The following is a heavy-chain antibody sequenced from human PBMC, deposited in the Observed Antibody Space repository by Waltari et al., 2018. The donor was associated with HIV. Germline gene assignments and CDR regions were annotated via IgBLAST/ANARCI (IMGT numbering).Heavy chain of an antibody. D-gene: IGHD6-13*01. V-gene: IGHV3-23*04. CDR3: AKGLFSGNDY. CDR2: ISGRGGST. J-gene: IGHJ4*02. Sequence: EVQLVESGGGLVQPGGSLRLSCAASGFTFSNYAMTWVRQAPGKGLEWVSGISGRGGSTNYADSVKGRFTISRDNSKNTLYLQMNSLRAEDTAVYYCAKGLFSGNDYWGQGTLVTVSS. CDR1: GFTFSNYA.